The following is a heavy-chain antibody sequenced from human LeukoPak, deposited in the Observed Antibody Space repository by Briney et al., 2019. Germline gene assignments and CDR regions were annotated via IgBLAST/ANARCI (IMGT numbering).Heavy chain of an antibody. Sequence: SETLSLTCTVYGGSISSDYRSWIRQPPGKGLDWIGYIYCSGGTNYNPSLKSRVTISVDTSKKQFSLKLSSVTAADTAVYYCARVGTALDGGYWGQGIQVTVAS. CDR1: GGSISSDY. J-gene: IGHJ4*02. CDR3: ARVGTALDGGY. CDR2: IYCSGGT. V-gene: IGHV4-59*01. D-gene: IGHD1-7*01.